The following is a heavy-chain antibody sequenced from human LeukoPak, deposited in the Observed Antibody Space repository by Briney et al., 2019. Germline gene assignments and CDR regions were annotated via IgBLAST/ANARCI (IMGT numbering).Heavy chain of an antibody. CDR1: GDSVSSNSAT. Sequence: SQTLSLTCAISGDSVSSNSATWNWLSQSPLRGLDWLGRTYYRSKWYNDYAVSVKSRITINPDTSKNQFSLQLNSVTPEDTAVYYCARVGHPWGIEDAFDIWGQGTMVTVSS. D-gene: IGHD3-16*01. CDR2: TYYRSKWYN. CDR3: ARVGHPWGIEDAFDI. V-gene: IGHV6-1*01. J-gene: IGHJ3*02.